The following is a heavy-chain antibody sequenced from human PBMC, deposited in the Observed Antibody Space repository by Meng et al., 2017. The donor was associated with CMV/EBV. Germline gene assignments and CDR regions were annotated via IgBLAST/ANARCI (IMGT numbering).Heavy chain of an antibody. J-gene: IGHJ4*02. CDR2: IYYSGST. CDR1: GGSISSGGYY. V-gene: IGHV4-31*03. D-gene: IGHD3-10*01. CDR3: AAAGSGSYDFDY. Sequence: SETLSLTCTVSGGSISSGGYYWSWIRQHPGKGLEWIGYIYYSGSTYYNPSLKSRVTISVDTSKNQFSPKLSSVTAADTAVYYCAAAGSGSYDFDYWGQGTLVTVSS.